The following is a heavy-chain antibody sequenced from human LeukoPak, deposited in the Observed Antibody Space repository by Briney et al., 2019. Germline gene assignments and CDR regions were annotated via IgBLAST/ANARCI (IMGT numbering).Heavy chain of an antibody. CDR2: IYYTGRT. J-gene: IGHJ4*02. Sequence: PSETLSLTCAVSVDSISRYYWSWLRQPPGKGPEWIGYIYYTGRTNSNPSLKRRVTISLGTSKNQFSLEHSPFTAADTAAHYLWRYLSSGNDSWGQRSLVTVSS. CDR1: VDSISRYY. V-gene: IGHV4-59*08. D-gene: IGHD6-13*01. CDR3: WRYLSSGNDS.